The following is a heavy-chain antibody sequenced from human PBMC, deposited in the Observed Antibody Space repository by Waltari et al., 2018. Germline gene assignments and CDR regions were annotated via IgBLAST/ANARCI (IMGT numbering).Heavy chain of an antibody. CDR2: INHSGST. V-gene: IGHV4-34*01. CDR1: GGSFSGYY. D-gene: IGHD6-19*01. J-gene: IGHJ4*02. Sequence: VQLQQWGAGLLKPSETLSLTCAVYGGSFSGYYWSWIRQPPGKGLEWIGEINHSGSTNYNPSLKSRVTISVDTSKNQFSLKLSSVTAADTAVYYCARSRGIAVAPDYWGQGTLVTVSS. CDR3: ARSRGIAVAPDY.